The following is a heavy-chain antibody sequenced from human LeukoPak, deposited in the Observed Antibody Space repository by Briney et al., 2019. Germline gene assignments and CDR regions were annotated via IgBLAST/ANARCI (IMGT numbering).Heavy chain of an antibody. V-gene: IGHV3-23*01. D-gene: IGHD1-26*01. Sequence: GGSLRLSCAASGFTFSSYAMAWVRQAPGKGLEWVSAISGGGGSAYYAGSVKGRFTISRDSSMNTLYLQMNSLTAGDTAVYYCAKAVGATRGYYYSGMDVWGQGTTVTVSS. J-gene: IGHJ6*02. CDR1: GFTFSSYA. CDR3: AKAVGATRGYYYSGMDV. CDR2: ISGGGGSA.